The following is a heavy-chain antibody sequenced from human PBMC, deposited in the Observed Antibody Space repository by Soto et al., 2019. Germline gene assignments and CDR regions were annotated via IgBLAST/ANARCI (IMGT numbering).Heavy chain of an antibody. D-gene: IGHD2-8*01. CDR2: IIPIFGTA. J-gene: IGHJ5*02. V-gene: IGHV1-69*13. Sequence: SVKVSCKASGGTFSSYAISWVRQAPGQGLEWMGGIIPIFGTANYAQKFQGRVTITADESTSTAYMELSSLRSEDTAVYYCARVPRVSYCTNGVCPRGWFDPWSQGTLVTVSS. CDR1: GGTFSSYA. CDR3: ARVPRVSYCTNGVCPRGWFDP.